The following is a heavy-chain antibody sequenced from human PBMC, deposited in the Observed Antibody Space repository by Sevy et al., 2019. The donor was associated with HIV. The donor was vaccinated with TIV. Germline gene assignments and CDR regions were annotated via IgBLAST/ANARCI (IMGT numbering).Heavy chain of an antibody. V-gene: IGHV3-73*01. CDR3: TRHGDNYYGSGSFTA. Sequence: GGSLRLSCAASGFTFSGSAMHWVRQASGKGLEWVGRIRSKANSYATADAASVKGRFTISRDDSKNTAYLQMSSLKTEDKDVYYCTRHGDNYYGSGSFTAWGQGTLVTVSS. CDR1: GFTFSGSA. J-gene: IGHJ5*02. D-gene: IGHD3-10*01. CDR2: IRSKANSYAT.